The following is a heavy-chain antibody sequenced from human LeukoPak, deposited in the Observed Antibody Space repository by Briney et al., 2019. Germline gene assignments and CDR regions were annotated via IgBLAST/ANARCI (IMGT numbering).Heavy chain of an antibody. Sequence: GGSLRLSCAASGFTFSNYAMHWVRQAPGKGLEWVAVISYDGSNKYYADSVKGRFTISRDNSKNTLYLQMNSLRAEDTAVYYCARDHQQLGAFDIWGQGTMVTVSS. CDR3: ARDHQQLGAFDI. D-gene: IGHD6-13*01. V-gene: IGHV3-30-3*01. J-gene: IGHJ3*02. CDR2: ISYDGSNK. CDR1: GFTFSNYA.